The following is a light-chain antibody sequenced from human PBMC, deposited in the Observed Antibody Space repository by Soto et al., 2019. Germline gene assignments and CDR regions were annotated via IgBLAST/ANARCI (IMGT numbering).Light chain of an antibody. V-gene: IGKV1-5*03. CDR1: QGVRSY. Sequence: DIPMTQSPSPLSASVGDRVTITCRASQGVRSYLAWYQQKPGNAPKLLIYETSTSKSGVPARFSGSGFGAELTLTISSLQTDDCATYYCQQYDSHPGTFGQGTKVEMK. J-gene: IGKJ1*01. CDR2: ETS. CDR3: QQYDSHPGT.